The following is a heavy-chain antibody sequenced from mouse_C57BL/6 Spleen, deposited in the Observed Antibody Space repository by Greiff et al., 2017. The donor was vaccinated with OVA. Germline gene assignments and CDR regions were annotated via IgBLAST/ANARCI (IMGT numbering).Heavy chain of an antibody. CDR3: ARGAAQATAWFAY. V-gene: IGHV3-6*01. Sequence: VQLKESGPGLVKPSQSLSLTCSVTGYSITSGYYWNWIRQFPGNKLEWMGYISYDGSNNYNPSLKNRISITRDTSKNQFFLKLNSVTTEDTATYYCARGAAQATAWFAYWGQGTLVTVSA. J-gene: IGHJ3*01. CDR2: ISYDGSN. CDR1: GYSITSGYY. D-gene: IGHD3-2*02.